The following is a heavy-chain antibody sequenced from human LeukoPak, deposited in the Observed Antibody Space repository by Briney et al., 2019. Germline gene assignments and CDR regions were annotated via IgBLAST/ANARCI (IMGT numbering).Heavy chain of an antibody. J-gene: IGHJ4*02. D-gene: IGHD2-15*01. Sequence: RGSLRLSCAASGFTFSSYAMSWVRQAPGKGLEWVSAISGSGGSTYYADSVKGRFTISRDNSKNTLYLQMNSLRAEDTAVYYCAKAADIVVVVAANPFDYWGQGTLITVSS. CDR1: GFTFSSYA. CDR2: ISGSGGST. CDR3: AKAADIVVVVAANPFDY. V-gene: IGHV3-23*01.